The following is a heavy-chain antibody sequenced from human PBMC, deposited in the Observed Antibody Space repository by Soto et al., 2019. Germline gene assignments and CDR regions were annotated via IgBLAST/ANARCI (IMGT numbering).Heavy chain of an antibody. V-gene: IGHV4-31*03. CDR1: GGSISSGGYY. Sequence: QVQLQESGPGLVKPSQTLSLTCTVSGGSISSGGYYWSWIRQHPGKGLEWIGYIYYSGSTYYNPSLKSRVTISVDTSKNRFSMKLSSVTAADTAVYYCARAQELVATIDPWGQGTLVTVSS. J-gene: IGHJ5*02. CDR2: IYYSGST. CDR3: ARAQELVATIDP. D-gene: IGHD6-6*01.